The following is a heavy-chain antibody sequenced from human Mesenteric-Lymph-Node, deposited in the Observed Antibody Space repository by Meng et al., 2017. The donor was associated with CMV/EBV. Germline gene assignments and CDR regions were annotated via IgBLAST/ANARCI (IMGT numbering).Heavy chain of an antibody. CDR2: ISAYNGNT. J-gene: IGHJ2*01. CDR1: GYTFTSYG. V-gene: IGHV1-18*01. D-gene: IGHD2-2*02. Sequence: ASVKVSCKASGYTFTSYGISWVRQAPGQGLEWMGWISAYNGNTNYAQKLQGRVTMTTDTSTSTAYMELRSLRSDDTAVYYCARDQFDDYCSSTSCYTNPLRYFDLWGRGTLVTVSS. CDR3: ARDQFDDYCSSTSCYTNPLRYFDL.